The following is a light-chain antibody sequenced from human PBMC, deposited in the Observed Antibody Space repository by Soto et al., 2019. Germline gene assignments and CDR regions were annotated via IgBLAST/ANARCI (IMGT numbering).Light chain of an antibody. J-gene: IGKJ4*01. V-gene: IGKV1-39*01. CDR1: QSISSN. Sequence: DVQMTQSPSSLSASVGDRVTITCRASQSISSNLNWYQQKPGKAPKLLIYAASTLQSGVPSRFSGCGSGTDFTLTISSLQPEDFATYYYQQSYSTPRTFGGGTKLEIK. CDR3: QQSYSTPRT. CDR2: AAS.